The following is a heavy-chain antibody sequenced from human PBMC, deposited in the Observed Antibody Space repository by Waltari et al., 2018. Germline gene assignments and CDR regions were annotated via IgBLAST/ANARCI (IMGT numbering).Heavy chain of an antibody. D-gene: IGHD3-3*01. Sequence: QVQLVQSGAEVKKPGASVKVACRASGYNFNTYGLTWVRQAPGQGREWMGWISPYNDDTKYSKNFQCRISMTTDHTTRTAYMEVRRLRADDTAVYYCAGDFWCQTSGRELSLMDVWGKGTTVTVSS. V-gene: IGHV1-18*01. CDR1: GYNFNTYG. J-gene: IGHJ6*03. CDR3: AGDFWCQTSGRELSLMDV. CDR2: ISPYNDDT.